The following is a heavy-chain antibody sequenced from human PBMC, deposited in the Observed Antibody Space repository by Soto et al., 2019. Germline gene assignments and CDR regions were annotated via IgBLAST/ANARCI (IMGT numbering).Heavy chain of an antibody. CDR3: AADTSSFGQGEFEY. V-gene: IGHV3-15*01. CDR2: IKSKSEVGTT. J-gene: IGHJ4*02. CDR1: GFTFINAW. D-gene: IGHD3-16*01. Sequence: GGSLRLSCAASGFTFINAWMNWVRQAPGKGLEWVGHIKSKSEVGTTSYAAPVKGRFTISRDDSKNTVYLQMSSLKIEDTAVYYCAADTSSFGQGEFEYWGQGALVTVSS.